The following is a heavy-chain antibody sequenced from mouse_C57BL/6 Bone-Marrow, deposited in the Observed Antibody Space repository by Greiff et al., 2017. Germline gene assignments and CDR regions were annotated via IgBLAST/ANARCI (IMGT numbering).Heavy chain of an antibody. D-gene: IGHD2-1*01. CDR3: ARAFYYGNSFAY. Sequence: QVQLQQSGPELVKPGASVKISCKASGYAFSSSWMNWVKQRPGKGLEWIGRIYPGDGDTNYNGKFKGKATLTADKSSSTAYMQLSSLTSEDSAVYFGARAFYYGNSFAYWGQGTLVTVSA. CDR2: IYPGDGDT. CDR1: GYAFSSSW. J-gene: IGHJ3*01. V-gene: IGHV1-82*01.